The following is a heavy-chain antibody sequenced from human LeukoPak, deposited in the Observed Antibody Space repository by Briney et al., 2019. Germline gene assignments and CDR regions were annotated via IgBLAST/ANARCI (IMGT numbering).Heavy chain of an antibody. CDR1: GGSISSTNW. Sequence: PSGTLSLTCAVSGGSISSTNWWSWVRQPPGKGLEWIGSIYYIGSTYYNPSLKSRVTISVDTSKNQFSLKLSSVTAADTAVYYCARLARSYSSGWFDYWGQGTLVTVSS. J-gene: IGHJ4*02. CDR2: IYYIGST. D-gene: IGHD6-19*01. CDR3: ARLARSYSSGWFDY. V-gene: IGHV4-4*02.